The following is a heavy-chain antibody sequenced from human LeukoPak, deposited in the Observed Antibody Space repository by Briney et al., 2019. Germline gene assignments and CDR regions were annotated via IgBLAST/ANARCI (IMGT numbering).Heavy chain of an antibody. D-gene: IGHD3-22*01. CDR1: GGSISSYY. Sequence: SETLSLACTVSGGSISSYYWSWIRQPPGKGLEWIGYIYYSGSTNYNPSLKSRVTISVDTSKNQFSLKLSSVTAADTAVYYCASYSYYYDSSGYFDYWGQGTLVTVSS. V-gene: IGHV4-59*01. CDR3: ASYSYYYDSSGYFDY. CDR2: IYYSGST. J-gene: IGHJ4*02.